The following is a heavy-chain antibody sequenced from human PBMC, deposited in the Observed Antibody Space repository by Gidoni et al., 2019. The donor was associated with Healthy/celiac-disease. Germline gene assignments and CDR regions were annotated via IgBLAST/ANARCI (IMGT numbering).Heavy chain of an antibody. CDR3: ATRMYDFWSGYYRFDY. D-gene: IGHD3-3*01. J-gene: IGHJ4*02. CDR2: ISWDDDM. CDR1: GFSLSTSGVG. Sequence: QITLKESGPTLVKPTQTLTLTCTFSGFSLSTSGVGVGWIRQPPGKALEWLALISWDDDMRYSPSLKSRLTITKDTSKNQVVLTMTNMDPVDTATYYCATRMYDFWSGYYRFDYWGQGTLVTVSS. V-gene: IGHV2-5*02.